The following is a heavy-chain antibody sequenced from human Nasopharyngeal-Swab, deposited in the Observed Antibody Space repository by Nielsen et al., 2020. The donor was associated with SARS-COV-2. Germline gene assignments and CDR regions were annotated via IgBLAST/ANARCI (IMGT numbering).Heavy chain of an antibody. V-gene: IGHV4-39*07. CDR2: INHSGST. CDR3: ARVMFDWSVRPFDY. CDR1: GFSLTTSGVG. Sequence: SGPTLVKPTQTLTLTCTFSGFSLTTSGVGVGWIRQPPGKGLEWIGEINHSGSTNYNPSLKSRLTISVDTSKSQFSLKLSSVTAADTAVYYCARVMFDWSVRPFDYWGQGTLVTVSS. D-gene: IGHD3-9*01. J-gene: IGHJ4*02.